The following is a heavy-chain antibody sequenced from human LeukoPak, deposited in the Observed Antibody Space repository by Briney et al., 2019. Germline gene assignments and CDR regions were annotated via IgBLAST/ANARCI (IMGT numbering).Heavy chain of an antibody. CDR3: AGNYGDSRDAFDI. CDR1: GGSISSYY. V-gene: IGHV4-59*12. Sequence: SETLSLTCTVSGGSISSYYWSWIRQPPGKGLEWIGYIYYSGSTNYNPSLKSRVTISVDTSKNQFSLKLSSVTAADTAVYYCAGNYGDSRDAFDIWGQGAMVTVSS. D-gene: IGHD4-17*01. CDR2: IYYSGST. J-gene: IGHJ3*02.